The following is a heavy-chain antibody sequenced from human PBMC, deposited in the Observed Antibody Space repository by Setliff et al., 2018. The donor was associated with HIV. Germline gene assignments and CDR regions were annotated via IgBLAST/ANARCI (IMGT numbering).Heavy chain of an antibody. V-gene: IGHV4-4*09. J-gene: IGHJ4*02. CDR2: IYTSRGT. CDR3: ARSPSYRSSWEYYFDY. Sequence: TVSGGSISGYHWNWLRQTPGKGLEWIGYIYTSRGTNYNHSLRTRVIISVDTSNQFSLKLSSVTAADAAVYYCARSPSYRSSWEYYFDYWGQGILVTVSS. D-gene: IGHD6-13*01. CDR1: GGSISGYH.